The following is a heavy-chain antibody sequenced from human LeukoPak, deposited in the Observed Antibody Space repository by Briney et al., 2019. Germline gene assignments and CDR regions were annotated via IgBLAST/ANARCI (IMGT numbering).Heavy chain of an antibody. V-gene: IGHV3-15*01. Sequence: PGGSLRLSCAASGFTFSNAWMSWVRQAPGKGLEWVGRIKSKTDGGTTDYAAPVKGRFTISRDDSKNTLYLQMNSLKTEDTAVYYCTTDPYYYDSSGYYQGDYWGQGTLVTVSS. D-gene: IGHD3-22*01. J-gene: IGHJ4*02. CDR1: GFTFSNAW. CDR3: TTDPYYYDSSGYYQGDY. CDR2: IKSKTDGGTT.